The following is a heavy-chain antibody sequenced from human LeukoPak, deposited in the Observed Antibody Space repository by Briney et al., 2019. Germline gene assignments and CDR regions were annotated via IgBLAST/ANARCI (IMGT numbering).Heavy chain of an antibody. D-gene: IGHD3-16*02. V-gene: IGHV3-33*01. Sequence: PGGSLLLSCAASGFTFSSFDMHWVRQAPGKGLEWVAVIWYDGSSKYYGDSVRGRFTISRDKSKNTVYLQMNSLRAEDTAVYYCARPVFTFGGIIAHPLDYWGQGTLVTVSS. CDR3: ARPVFTFGGIIAHPLDY. J-gene: IGHJ4*02. CDR2: IWYDGSSK. CDR1: GFTFSSFD.